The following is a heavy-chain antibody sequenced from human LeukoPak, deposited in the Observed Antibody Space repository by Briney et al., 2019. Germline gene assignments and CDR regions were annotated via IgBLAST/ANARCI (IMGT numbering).Heavy chain of an antibody. CDR3: ARAASYSSTWAFDY. CDR2: IYHSGST. CDR1: GFSISSGYY. D-gene: IGHD6-13*01. V-gene: IGHV4-38-2*02. J-gene: IGHJ4*02. Sequence: SETLSLTCTVSGFSISSGYYWGWIRQPPGKGLEWIGSIYHSGSTDYSPSLKSRVTISVDTSKNQFSLKLSSVTAADTAVYYCARAASYSSTWAFDYWGQGTLVTVSS.